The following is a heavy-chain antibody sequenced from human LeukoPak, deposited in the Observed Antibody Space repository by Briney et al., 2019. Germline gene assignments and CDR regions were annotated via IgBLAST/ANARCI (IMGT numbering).Heavy chain of an antibody. D-gene: IGHD3-10*01. CDR3: AKVGRYYYGSGSYYTLHYFDY. J-gene: IGHJ4*02. V-gene: IGHV3-9*01. CDR1: GFTFDDYA. Sequence: GGSLRLSCAASGFTFDDYAMHWVRQAPGKGLEWVSGINWNSGNIAYADSVKGRFTISRDNAKNSVHLQMNTLRVEDTALYYCAKVGRYYYGSGSYYTLHYFDYWGQGTLVTVSS. CDR2: INWNSGNI.